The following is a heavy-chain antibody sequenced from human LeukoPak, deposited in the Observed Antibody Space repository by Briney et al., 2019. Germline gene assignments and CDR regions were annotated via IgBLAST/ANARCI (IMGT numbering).Heavy chain of an antibody. CDR2: ISYDGSNK. D-gene: IGHD3-10*01. CDR1: GFTFSSYG. V-gene: IGHV3-30*03. CDR3: ASARGAGDY. Sequence: GGSLRLSCAASGFTFSSYGMHWVRQAPGKGLEWEAVISYDGSNKYYADSVKGRFTISRDNAKNSLYLQMNSLRAEDTAVYYCASARGAGDYWGQGTLVTVSS. J-gene: IGHJ4*02.